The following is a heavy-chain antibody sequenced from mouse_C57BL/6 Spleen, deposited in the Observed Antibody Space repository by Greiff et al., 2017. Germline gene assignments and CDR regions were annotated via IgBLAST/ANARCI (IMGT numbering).Heavy chain of an antibody. J-gene: IGHJ2*01. CDR1: GFTFSSYG. V-gene: IGHV5-6*01. Sequence: EVQLQESGGDLVKPGGSLTLSCAASGFTFSSYGMSWVRQTPDKRLEWVATISSGGSYTYYPDSVKGRFTISRDNAKNTLYLQMSSLKSEDTAMYYCASLLYYFDYWGQGTTLTVSS. CDR3: ASLLYYFDY. CDR2: ISSGGSYT.